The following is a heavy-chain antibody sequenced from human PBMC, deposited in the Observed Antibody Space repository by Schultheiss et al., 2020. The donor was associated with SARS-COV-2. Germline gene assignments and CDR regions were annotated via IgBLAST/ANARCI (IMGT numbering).Heavy chain of an antibody. J-gene: IGHJ5*02. CDR3: ARAYDYGDYNWFDP. D-gene: IGHD4-17*01. CDR1: GGSFSGYY. CDR2: INHSVST. V-gene: IGHV4-34*01. Sequence: SETLSLTCAVYGGSFSGYYWSWIRQPPGKGLEWIGEINHSVSTNYNPSLKSRVTISVDTSKNQFSLKLSSVTAADTAVYYCARAYDYGDYNWFDPWGQGTLVTVSS.